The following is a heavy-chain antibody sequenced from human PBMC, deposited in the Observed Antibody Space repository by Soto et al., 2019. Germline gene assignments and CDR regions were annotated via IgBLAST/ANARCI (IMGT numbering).Heavy chain of an antibody. CDR2: ISGSGDKT. Sequence: LRLSCAASGFSFSTYPMVWVRQAPGKRLEAVSSISGSGDKTYYKDSVKGGFTISRDNSKNTVDLQMNSLRPEDTAVYYCAKILSTVTTYYYGMDAWGQGTTLTVS. D-gene: IGHD4-17*01. J-gene: IGHJ6*02. CDR3: AKILSTVTTYYYGMDA. CDR1: GFSFSTYP. V-gene: IGHV3-23*01.